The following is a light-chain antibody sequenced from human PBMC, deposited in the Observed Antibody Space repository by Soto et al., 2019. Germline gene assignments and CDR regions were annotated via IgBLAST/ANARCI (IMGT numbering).Light chain of an antibody. J-gene: IGKJ1*01. CDR2: AAS. Sequence: DIQVTQSTSSLSASVEYRVSINFRASQSISNHLNWYQQKPGEAPRLLIFAASSLQSGVPSRFSGSRSGPDFTLTISSLQPEAFAPYNCQQTYSSPPTFGQGTKVDIK. CDR3: QQTYSSPPT. CDR1: QSISNH. V-gene: IGKV1-39*01.